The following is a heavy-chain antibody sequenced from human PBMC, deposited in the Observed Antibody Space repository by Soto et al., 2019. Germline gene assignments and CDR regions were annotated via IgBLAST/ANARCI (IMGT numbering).Heavy chain of an antibody. D-gene: IGHD3-16*01. CDR1: GYSFTSYW. V-gene: IGHV5-51*01. Sequence: GESLKISCKGSGYSFTSYWIGWVRQMPGKGLEWMGIIYHGDSDTRYSPSFQGQVTISADKSISTAYLQWSSLKASDTAMDYCARAGGRGDYYYGMDVWGQGTTVTVSS. CDR3: ARAGGRGDYYYGMDV. J-gene: IGHJ6*02. CDR2: IYHGDSDT.